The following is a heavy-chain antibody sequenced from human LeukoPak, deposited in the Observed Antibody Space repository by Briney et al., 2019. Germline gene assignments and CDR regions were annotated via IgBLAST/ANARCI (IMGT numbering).Heavy chain of an antibody. CDR2: INPNSGGT. J-gene: IGHJ4*02. Sequence: ASVKVSCKASGYTFTDYYMNWVRQAPGQGLEWMGWINPNSGGTNYAQKLQGRVTMTTDTSTSTAYMELRSLRSDDTAVYYCARDLPALSMVRGVMDYWGQGTLVTVSS. V-gene: IGHV1-2*02. D-gene: IGHD3-10*01. CDR1: GYTFTDYY. CDR3: ARDLPALSMVRGVMDY.